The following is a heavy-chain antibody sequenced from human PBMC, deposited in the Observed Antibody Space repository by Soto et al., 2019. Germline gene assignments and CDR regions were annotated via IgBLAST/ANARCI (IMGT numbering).Heavy chain of an antibody. CDR1: GFTFITSF. CDR3: ARYFRGSGRYFFDY. J-gene: IGHJ4*02. V-gene: IGHV3-7*03. Sequence: GGALRLSCVASGFTFITSFMGWVRQAPGKGLEWVANINQDGGGTYYVDSVEGRFTISRDNAKDSLYLQMNSLRGEDTAVYYCARYFRGSGRYFFDYWGQGTLVTVSS. D-gene: IGHD6-19*01. CDR2: INQDGGGT.